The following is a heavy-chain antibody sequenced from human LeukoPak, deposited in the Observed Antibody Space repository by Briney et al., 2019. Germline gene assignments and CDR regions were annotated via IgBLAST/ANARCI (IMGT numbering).Heavy chain of an antibody. Sequence: SETLSLTCTVSGGSISSSSYYWGWIRQPPGRGLEWIGSFYYSGSTYYNPSLKSRVTISVDTSENQFSLKRSSVTLADTAVYYCARHPDDFWSGYPKPYFDYWGQGTLLAVSS. CDR2: FYYSGST. V-gene: IGHV4-39*01. J-gene: IGHJ4*02. CDR1: GGSISSSSYY. D-gene: IGHD3-3*01. CDR3: ARHPDDFWSGYPKPYFDY.